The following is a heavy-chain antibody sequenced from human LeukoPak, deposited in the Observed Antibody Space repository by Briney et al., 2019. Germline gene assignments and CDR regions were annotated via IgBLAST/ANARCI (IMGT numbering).Heavy chain of an antibody. V-gene: IGHV4-34*01. D-gene: IGHD3-10*01. CDR1: GGSFSGYY. CDR3: ARWRELLWFGEGKNWFDP. Sequence: SETLSLTCAVYGGSFSGYYWSWIRQPPGKGLERIGEINHSGSTNYNPSLKSRVTISVDTSKNQFSLKLSSVTAAGTAVYYCARWRELLWFGEGKNWFDPWGQGTLVTVSS. J-gene: IGHJ5*02. CDR2: INHSGST.